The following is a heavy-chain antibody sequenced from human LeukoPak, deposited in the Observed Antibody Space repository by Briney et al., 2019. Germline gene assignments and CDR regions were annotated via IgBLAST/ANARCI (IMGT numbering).Heavy chain of an antibody. Sequence: SETLSLTCTVSGGSLSSYYWSWLRQPPGKGLEWIGYIYYSGSTNYNPSLTSGGTISVDTYKNQLSLKLSSVTAAGAAVCYFSGVVGYYDTSGYSQVEYFDYWGQGTLVTVSS. V-gene: IGHV4-59*01. CDR1: GGSLSSYY. D-gene: IGHD3-22*01. CDR3: SGVVGYYDTSGYSQVEYFDY. CDR2: IYYSGST. J-gene: IGHJ4*02.